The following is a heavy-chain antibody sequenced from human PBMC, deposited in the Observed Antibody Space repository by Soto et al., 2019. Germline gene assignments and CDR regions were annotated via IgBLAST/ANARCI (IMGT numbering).Heavy chain of an antibody. CDR3: ARLPPPDYDSSGYYFDY. V-gene: IGHV4-59*08. Sequence: PSETLSLTCTVSGGSISSYYWSWIRQPPGKGLEWIGYIYYSGSTNYNPSLKSRVTISVDTSKNQFSLKLSSVTAADTAVYYCARLPPPDYDSSGYYFDYWGQGTLVTVSS. CDR1: GGSISSYY. D-gene: IGHD3-22*01. J-gene: IGHJ4*02. CDR2: IYYSGST.